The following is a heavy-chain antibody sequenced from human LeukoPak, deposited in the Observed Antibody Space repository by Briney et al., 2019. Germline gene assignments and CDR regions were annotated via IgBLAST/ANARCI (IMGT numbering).Heavy chain of an antibody. J-gene: IGHJ3*02. D-gene: IGHD3-9*01. CDR3: ARGRNYDILTGSTPDAFDI. V-gene: IGHV3-53*01. Sequence: GGSPRLSCAASGFTVSSNYMSWVRQAPGKGLEWVSVIYSGGSTYYADSVKGRFTISRDNSKNTLYLQMNSLRAEDTAVYYCARGRNYDILTGSTPDAFDIWGQGTMVTVSS. CDR1: GFTVSSNY. CDR2: IYSGGST.